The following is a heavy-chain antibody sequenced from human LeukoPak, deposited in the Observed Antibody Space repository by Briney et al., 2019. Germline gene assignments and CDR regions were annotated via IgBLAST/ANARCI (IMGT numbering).Heavy chain of an antibody. CDR3: ARDERYDSSGYPFDY. V-gene: IGHV1-2*02. J-gene: IGHJ4*02. Sequence: AASVKVSCKASGYTFTGYFIHWVRQAPGQGLEWVGWINPNSGGTNYAQKVQGRVTMTSDTPISTAYMELSRLRSDDTAVYYCARDERYDSSGYPFDYWGQGTLVTVS. D-gene: IGHD3-22*01. CDR2: INPNSGGT. CDR1: GYTFTGYF.